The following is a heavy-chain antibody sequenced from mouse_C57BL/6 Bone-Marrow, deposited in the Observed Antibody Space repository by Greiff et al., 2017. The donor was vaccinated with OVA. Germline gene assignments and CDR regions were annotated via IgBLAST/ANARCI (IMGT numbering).Heavy chain of an antibody. J-gene: IGHJ3*01. D-gene: IGHD1-1*01. Sequence: VQLQQSGPVLVKPGASVKMSCKASGYTFTDYYMNWVKQSHGKSLEWIGVINPYNGGTSYNQKFKGKATLTVDKSSSTAYMELNSLTSEDSAVYYCARDYYGSSWAYWGQGTLVTVSA. CDR2: INPYNGGT. CDR3: ARDYYGSSWAY. CDR1: GYTFTDYY. V-gene: IGHV1-19*01.